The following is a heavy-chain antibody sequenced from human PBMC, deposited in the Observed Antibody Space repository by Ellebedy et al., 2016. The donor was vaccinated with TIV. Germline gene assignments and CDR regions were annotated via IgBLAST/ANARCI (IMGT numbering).Heavy chain of an antibody. Sequence: ASVKVSCKASGGTFRSYAISWVRQAPGQGLEWMGGILPFFGSANYAQKFQGRVTITADESTSTAYMALSSLRSEDTAVYYCARDTHYYVQYFLHWGQGTLVTVSS. CDR3: ARDTHYYVQYFLH. CDR1: GGTFRSYA. J-gene: IGHJ1*01. D-gene: IGHD3-10*02. V-gene: IGHV1-69*13. CDR2: ILPFFGSA.